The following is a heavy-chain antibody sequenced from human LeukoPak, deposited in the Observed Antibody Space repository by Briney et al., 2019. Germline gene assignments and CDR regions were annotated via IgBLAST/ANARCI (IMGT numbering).Heavy chain of an antibody. V-gene: IGHV3-48*01. D-gene: IGHD7-27*01. CDR3: ARDYALGDY. J-gene: IGHJ4*02. CDR1: GFTFSSYS. CDR2: ISSSSTI. Sequence: GGSLRLSCAASGFTFSSYSMNWVRQAPGKGLEWVSYISSSSTIYYADSVKGRFTISRDNSKNTLYLQMNSLRAEDTAVYYCARDYALGDYWGQGTLVTVSS.